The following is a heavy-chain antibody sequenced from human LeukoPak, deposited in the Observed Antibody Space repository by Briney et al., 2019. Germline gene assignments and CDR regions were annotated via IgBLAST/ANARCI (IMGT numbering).Heavy chain of an antibody. CDR3: ARDLHCSGGSCYSGLHY. J-gene: IGHJ4*02. CDR2: IKSKTDGGTT. V-gene: IGHV3-15*01. Sequence: GGSLRLSCAASGFTFSNAWMSWVRQAPGKGLEWVGRIKSKTDGGTTDYAAPVKGRFTISRDDSKNTLYLQMNSLKPEDTAVYYCARDLHCSGGSCYSGLHYWGQGTLVTVSS. D-gene: IGHD2-15*01. CDR1: GFTFSNAW.